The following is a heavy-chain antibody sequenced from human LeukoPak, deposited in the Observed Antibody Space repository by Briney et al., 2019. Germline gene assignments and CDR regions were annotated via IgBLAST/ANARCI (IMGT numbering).Heavy chain of an antibody. J-gene: IGHJ4*02. CDR3: ARGLNLVPAAMDFDY. Sequence: PSETLSLTCTVSGGSISSYYWSWIRQPPGKGLECIGYIYYSGSTNYNPSLKSRVTISVDTSKNQFSLKLSSVTAADTAVYYCARGLNLVPAAMDFDYWGQGTLVTVSS. V-gene: IGHV4-59*01. CDR2: IYYSGST. D-gene: IGHD2-2*01. CDR1: GGSISSYY.